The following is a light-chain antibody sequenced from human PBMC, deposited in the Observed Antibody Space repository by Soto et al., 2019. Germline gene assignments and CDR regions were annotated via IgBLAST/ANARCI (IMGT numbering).Light chain of an antibody. CDR3: QQSYSAPRT. J-gene: IGKJ1*01. V-gene: IGKV1-39*01. Sequence: DIQMTQSPSTLSGSVGDRVTIPCRASQSISSYLNWYQLKPGKAPKLLIYAASTLQSGVPSRFAGSGSGTDFTLTISSLHPEDFATYYCQQSYSAPRTFGQGTKVDIK. CDR2: AAS. CDR1: QSISSY.